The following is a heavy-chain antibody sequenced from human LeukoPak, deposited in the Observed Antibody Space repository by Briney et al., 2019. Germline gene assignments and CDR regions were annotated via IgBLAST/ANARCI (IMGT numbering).Heavy chain of an antibody. CDR2: LSAGGST. D-gene: IGHD6-13*01. V-gene: IGHV3-23*01. CDR1: GFTFRDYP. J-gene: IGHJ4*02. CDR3: AKTRPLDSSSWSHGDY. Sequence: QAGGSLRLSCATSGFTFRDYPMSWVRQAPGKGLEWVPSLSAGGSTYYADSVKGRFTISRDISKNTLYLQMNSLRAEDTAVYYCAKTRPLDSSSWSHGDYWGQGTLVTVSS.